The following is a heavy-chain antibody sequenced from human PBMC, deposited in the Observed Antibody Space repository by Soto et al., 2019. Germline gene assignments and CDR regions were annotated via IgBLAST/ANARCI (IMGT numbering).Heavy chain of an antibody. Sequence: QVQLQQWGAGLLKPSETLSLTCAVYGGSFSGYYWSWIRQPPGKGLEWIGEINHSGSTNYNPSLKSRVTISVDTSKNQFSRKLSSVTAADTAVYYCARVAVAGTRKFDYWGQGTLVTVSS. CDR3: ARVAVAGTRKFDY. D-gene: IGHD6-19*01. J-gene: IGHJ4*02. CDR1: GGSFSGYY. V-gene: IGHV4-34*01. CDR2: INHSGST.